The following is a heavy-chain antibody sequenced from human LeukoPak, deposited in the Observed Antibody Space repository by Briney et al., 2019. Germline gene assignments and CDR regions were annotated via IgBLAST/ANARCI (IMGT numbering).Heavy chain of an antibody. CDR1: GFIFSDYY. Sequence: TTGGSLRLSCAASGFIFSDYYMNWIRQAPGKGLEWLSFISSSSNTISYVDSVKGRFTISRDNANNSLYLQMNSLRAEDTAVYYCARDLVADSNWFDPWGQGTLVTVSS. V-gene: IGHV3-11*04. CDR3: ARDLVADSNWFDP. CDR2: ISSSSNTI. D-gene: IGHD2-8*02. J-gene: IGHJ5*02.